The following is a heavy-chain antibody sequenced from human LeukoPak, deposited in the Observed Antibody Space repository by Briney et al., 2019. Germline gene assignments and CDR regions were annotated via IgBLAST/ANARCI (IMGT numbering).Heavy chain of an antibody. J-gene: IGHJ4*02. CDR2: TYDSGSS. V-gene: IGHV4-59*01. CDR3: ARGWASSWYYFDF. Sequence: SETLSLTCAVSGGSMRNYYWSWIRQPPRKGLEWIGYTYDSGSSSYNPSLRSRVSISIGTSKSQFSLNLSSVTAADTAVYYCARGWASSWYYFDFWGQGTLVTVSS. CDR1: GGSMRNYY. D-gene: IGHD2-2*01.